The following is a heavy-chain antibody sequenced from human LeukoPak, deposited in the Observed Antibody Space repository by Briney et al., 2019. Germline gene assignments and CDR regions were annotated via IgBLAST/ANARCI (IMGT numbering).Heavy chain of an antibody. V-gene: IGHV3-7*01. CDR1: GFIFSGYW. Sequence: GGSLRLSCAASGFIFSGYWMTWVRQAPGKGPEWVANLDQDGSEKYYVDSVKGRFTISRDNAKKSLYLQMNSLRAEDTAVYYCARDDYGFWTGSHYYYYYLDVWGKGTTVTVSS. CDR2: LDQDGSEK. CDR3: ARDDYGFWTGSHYYYYYLDV. D-gene: IGHD3/OR15-3a*01. J-gene: IGHJ6*03.